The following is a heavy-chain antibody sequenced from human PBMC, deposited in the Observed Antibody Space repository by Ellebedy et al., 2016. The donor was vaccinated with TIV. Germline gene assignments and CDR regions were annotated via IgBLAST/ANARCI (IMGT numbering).Heavy chain of an antibody. V-gene: IGHV4-59*01. CDR2: IYYSGST. Sequence: MPSETLSLTCTVSGGSISSYYWSWIRQPQGKGLEWIGYIYYSGSTNYNPSLKSRVTISVDTSKNQFSLKLSSVTAADTAVYYCARALYDYSNYNWFDPWGQGTLVTVSS. J-gene: IGHJ5*02. D-gene: IGHD4-11*01. CDR3: ARALYDYSNYNWFDP. CDR1: GGSISSYY.